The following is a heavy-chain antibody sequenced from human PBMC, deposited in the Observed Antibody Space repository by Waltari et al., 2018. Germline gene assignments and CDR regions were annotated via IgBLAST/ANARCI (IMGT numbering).Heavy chain of an antibody. J-gene: IGHJ4*02. D-gene: IGHD2-8*01. Sequence: QVQLVQSGDEVRKPGASVRVSCKTSGYPFTRYGISWVRQAPGKGLEWIGWIGVYNDKPYYAQSVQGRLTVATDMSTASVYMELTSLRFDDTAVYYCARDPTQKWLHLHENLDYWGQGTLVTVSS. V-gene: IGHV1-18*01. CDR1: GYPFTRYG. CDR2: IGVYNDKP. CDR3: ARDPTQKWLHLHENLDY.